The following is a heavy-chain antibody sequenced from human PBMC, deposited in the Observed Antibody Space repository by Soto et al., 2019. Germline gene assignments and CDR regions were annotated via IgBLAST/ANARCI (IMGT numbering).Heavy chain of an antibody. J-gene: IGHJ4*02. Sequence: GGSLRLSCAASGFTFSSYSMNWVRQAPGKGLEWVSYISSSSSTIYYADSVKGRFTISRDNAKKSLYLQMNSLRDEDTAVYYCARGPLYCSGGSCYSHFDYWGKGTLVTVSS. CDR2: ISSSSSTI. CDR1: GFTFSSYS. CDR3: ARGPLYCSGGSCYSHFDY. D-gene: IGHD2-15*01. V-gene: IGHV3-48*02.